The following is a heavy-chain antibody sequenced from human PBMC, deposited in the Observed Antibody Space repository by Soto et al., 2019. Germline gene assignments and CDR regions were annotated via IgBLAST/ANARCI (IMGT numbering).Heavy chain of an antibody. J-gene: IGHJ6*02. V-gene: IGHV4-31*03. CDR3: ARELWFGKTAYYYGMDV. CDR1: GGSISSGGYY. Sequence: SETLSLTCTVSGGSISSGGYYLSWIRQHPGKGLEWIGYIYYSGSTYYNPSLKSRVTISVDTSKNQFSLKLSSVTAADTAVYYCARELWFGKTAYYYGMDVWGQGTTVTVSS. D-gene: IGHD3-10*01. CDR2: IYYSGST.